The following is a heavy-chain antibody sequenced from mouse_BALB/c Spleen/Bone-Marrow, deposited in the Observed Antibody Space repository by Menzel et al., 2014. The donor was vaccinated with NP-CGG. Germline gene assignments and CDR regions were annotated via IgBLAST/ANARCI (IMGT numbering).Heavy chain of an antibody. Sequence: EVQGVESGGGLVKPGGSLKLSCAASGFTFSNYGMSWVRQTPDQRLEWVATISSGGSYTYFPDSVKGRFTISRDNAKNTLYLQMNSLKSEDAAMYYCARLTPDYAMDYWGQGASVTVSS. V-gene: IGHV5-6*01. J-gene: IGHJ4*01. D-gene: IGHD1-3*01. CDR2: ISSGGSYT. CDR3: ARLTPDYAMDY. CDR1: GFTFSNYG.